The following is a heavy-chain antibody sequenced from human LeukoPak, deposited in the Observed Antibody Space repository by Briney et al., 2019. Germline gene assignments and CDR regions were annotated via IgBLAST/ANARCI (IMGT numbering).Heavy chain of an antibody. D-gene: IGHD2/OR15-2a*01. CDR1: GFTFSSYG. V-gene: IGHV3-23*01. J-gene: IGHJ4*02. CDR3: AKVGYYENIVV. Sequence: GGSLRLSCAASGFTFSSYGMSWVRQAPGKGLEWVSAISGSGGRRFYADSVKGRFTISRDNSKNTLYLQMNSLRAEDTARYYCAKVGYYENIVVWGQGTLVTVSS. CDR2: ISGSGGRR.